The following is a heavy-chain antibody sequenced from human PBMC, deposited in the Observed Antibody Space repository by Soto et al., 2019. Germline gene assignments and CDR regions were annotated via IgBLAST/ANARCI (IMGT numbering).Heavy chain of an antibody. D-gene: IGHD1-26*01. J-gene: IGHJ4*02. CDR2: IYHSGST. CDR1: GGTISSGGYS. V-gene: IGHV4-30-2*01. Sequence: PSETLSLTCAVSGGTISSGGYSWSWIRQPPGKGLEWIGYIYHSGSTYYNPSLKSRVTISVDRSKNQFSLKLSSVTAAETAVYSCARASWGYTIFDYWGQGTLVTVSS. CDR3: ARASWGYTIFDY.